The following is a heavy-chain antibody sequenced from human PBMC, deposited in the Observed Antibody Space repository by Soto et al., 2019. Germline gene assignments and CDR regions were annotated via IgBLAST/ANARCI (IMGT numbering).Heavy chain of an antibody. CDR2: IWYDGSNR. V-gene: IGHV3-33*08. CDR1: GFTFSSYG. J-gene: IGHJ4*02. CDR3: ARDGAARGFFLDY. Sequence: GGSLRLSCAASGFTFSSYGMHWVRQAPGKGLEWVAVIWYDGSNRYHADSVKGRFTISRDNAKNSLFLQMNSLRVEDTAVYYCARDGAARGFFLDYWGQGMLVTVSS. D-gene: IGHD6-6*01.